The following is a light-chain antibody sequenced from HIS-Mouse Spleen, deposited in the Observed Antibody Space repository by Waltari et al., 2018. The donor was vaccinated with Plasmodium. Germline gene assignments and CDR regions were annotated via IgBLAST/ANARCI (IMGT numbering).Light chain of an antibody. J-gene: IGKJ2*01. Sequence: DIVMTQSPLSLPVTPGEPASISCRSSQSLLHSNGYNYLDWYLQKPGQSPQLLIYLGSNRGSGVPDRFSGSGSGTEFTLKISRVEAEDVGVYYCMQALQTPPTFGQGTKLEIK. CDR3: MQALQTPPT. V-gene: IGKV2-28*01. CDR2: LGS. CDR1: QSLLHSNGYNY.